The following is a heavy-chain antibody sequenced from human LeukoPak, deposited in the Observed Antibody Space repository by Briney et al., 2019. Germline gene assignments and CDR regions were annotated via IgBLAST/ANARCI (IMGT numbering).Heavy chain of an antibody. D-gene: IGHD2-15*01. V-gene: IGHV1-69*05. J-gene: IGHJ4*02. CDR1: GGTFSSYA. Sequence: SVKVSCKASGGTFSSYAISWVRQAPGQGLEWMGGIFPIFGTANYAQKFQGRVTITTDESTSTAYMELSSLRSEDTAVYYCARFADPRSGPGDYFDYWGQGTLVTVSS. CDR2: IFPIFGTA. CDR3: ARFADPRSGPGDYFDY.